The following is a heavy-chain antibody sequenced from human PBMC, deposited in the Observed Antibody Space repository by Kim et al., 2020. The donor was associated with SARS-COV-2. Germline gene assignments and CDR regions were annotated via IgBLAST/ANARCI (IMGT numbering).Heavy chain of an antibody. Sequence: SVKVSCKASGCIFINYAISWVRQAPGQGLEWMGGIIPLFGTTNYAQRFKGGVTITADESTSTAYVELSSLRSEDTAVYYCASVPILSTLLGYYYYAMDVWGQGTTFTVSS. V-gene: IGHV1-69*13. CDR2: IIPLFGTT. D-gene: IGHD3-16*01. CDR3: ASVPILSTLLGYYYYAMDV. J-gene: IGHJ6*02. CDR1: GCIFINYA.